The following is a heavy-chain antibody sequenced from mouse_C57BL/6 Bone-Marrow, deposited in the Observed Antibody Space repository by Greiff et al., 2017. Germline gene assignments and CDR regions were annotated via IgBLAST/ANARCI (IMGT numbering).Heavy chain of an antibody. D-gene: IGHD1-1*01. CDR3: ARDGSSYHWYFDV. V-gene: IGHV1-81*01. Sequence: VQGVESGAELARPGASVKLSCKASGYTFTSYGISWVKQRTGQGLEWIGEIYPRSGNTYYNEKFKGKATLTADKSSSTAYMELRSLTSEDSAVYFCARDGSSYHWYFDVWGTGTTVTVSS. CDR2: IYPRSGNT. CDR1: GYTFTSYG. J-gene: IGHJ1*03.